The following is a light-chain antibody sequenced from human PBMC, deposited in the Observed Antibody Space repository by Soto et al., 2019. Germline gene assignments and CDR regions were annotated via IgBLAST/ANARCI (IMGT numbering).Light chain of an antibody. J-gene: IGKJ1*01. Sequence: EIVMTQSPATLSVSPGERATLSCRASQSVSSNLAWYQQKPGQAPRLLIYGASTRATGIPARFSGSGSGTDSTLTISSLQSEDFAVYDCQQYNNWPPWTFGQGTKVEIK. CDR2: GAS. CDR1: QSVSSN. CDR3: QQYNNWPPWT. V-gene: IGKV3-15*01.